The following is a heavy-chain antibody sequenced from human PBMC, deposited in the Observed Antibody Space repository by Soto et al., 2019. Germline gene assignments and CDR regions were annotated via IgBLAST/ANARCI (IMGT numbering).Heavy chain of an antibody. CDR2: IDYRGTT. D-gene: IGHD1-20*01. CDR1: GDSISKSGHY. J-gene: IGHJ5*02. Sequence: SETLSLTCTVSGDSISKSGHYWGWIRQPPGKALEWIGGIDYRGTTLYTPSLRSRITMSIDTSKKFFSRKLTSVSDSDTALYSGTGLLTPCDTPGPSWFGPWGQGTLVTVSS. V-gene: IGHV4-39*02. CDR3: TGLLTPCDTPGPSWFGP.